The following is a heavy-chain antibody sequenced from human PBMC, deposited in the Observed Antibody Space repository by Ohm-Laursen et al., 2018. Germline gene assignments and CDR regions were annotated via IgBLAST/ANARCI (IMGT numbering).Heavy chain of an antibody. CDR2: INTGGGST. Sequence: ASVKVSCKASGYTFTSYDINWVRQAPGQGLEWMGIINTGGGSTSHAQKFQGRLTMTRDTSTSTVYMELSSLRSEDTAMYYCARGQPIDFWGQGTLVTVSS. CDR3: ARGQPIDF. V-gene: IGHV1-46*01. J-gene: IGHJ4*02. CDR1: GYTFTSYD.